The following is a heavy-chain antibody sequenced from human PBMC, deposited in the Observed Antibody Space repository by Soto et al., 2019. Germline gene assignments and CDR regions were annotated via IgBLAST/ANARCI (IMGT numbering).Heavy chain of an antibody. J-gene: IGHJ6*02. Sequence: VKSSEKCSVESVSRYWWWSVRQIPGKGLEWMGIIYPGDSDTRYSPSFQGQVTISADKSISTAYLKWSSLKASDTAMYYCARHGYFEANGYRPYCSKVSAFWGHGTT. CDR3: ARHGYFEANGYRPYCSKVSAF. CDR2: IYPGDSDT. D-gene: IGHD6-13*01. CDR1: VESVSRYW. V-gene: IGHV5-51*01.